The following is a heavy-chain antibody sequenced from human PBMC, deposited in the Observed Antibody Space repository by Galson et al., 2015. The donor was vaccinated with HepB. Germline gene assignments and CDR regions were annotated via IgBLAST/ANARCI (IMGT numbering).Heavy chain of an antibody. CDR2: ISSSSSTI. Sequence: SLRLSCAASGFTFSSYSMNWVRQAPGKGLEWVSYISSSSSTIYYADSVKGRFTISRDNAKNSLYLQMNSLRDEDTAVYYCARDPTPTGYCSSTSCYGRDAFDIWGQGTMVTVSS. J-gene: IGHJ3*02. V-gene: IGHV3-48*02. D-gene: IGHD2-2*01. CDR1: GFTFSSYS. CDR3: ARDPTPTGYCSSTSCYGRDAFDI.